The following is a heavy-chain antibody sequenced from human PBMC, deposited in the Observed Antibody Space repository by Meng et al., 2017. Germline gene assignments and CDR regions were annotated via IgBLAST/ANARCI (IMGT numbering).Heavy chain of an antibody. Sequence: QGQLQESGLGLGMPSQTLSLTCTVSGGSISSGGYYWSLLRQHPGKGLEWIGYIYYSGSTYYNPSLKSRVTISVDTSKNQFSLKLSSVTAADTAVYYCARGGGVDYWGQGTLVTVSS. D-gene: IGHD3-16*01. V-gene: IGHV4-31*03. CDR3: ARGGGVDY. CDR2: IYYSGST. J-gene: IGHJ4*02. CDR1: GGSISSGGYY.